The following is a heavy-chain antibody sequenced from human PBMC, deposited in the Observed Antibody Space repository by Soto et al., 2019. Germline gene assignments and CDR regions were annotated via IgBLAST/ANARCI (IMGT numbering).Heavy chain of an antibody. CDR2: IYWDDDK. Sequence: SGPTLVNPTQTLTLTCTFSGFSLSTGGVGVGWIRQPPGKALEWLALIYWDDDKRYSPSLKSRLTITKDTSKNQVVLTMTNMDPVDTATYYCAHITYTRPLYYYYGMDVWGQGTTVTVSS. J-gene: IGHJ6*02. V-gene: IGHV2-5*02. CDR3: AHITYTRPLYYYYGMDV. CDR1: GFSLSTGGVG. D-gene: IGHD2-2*01.